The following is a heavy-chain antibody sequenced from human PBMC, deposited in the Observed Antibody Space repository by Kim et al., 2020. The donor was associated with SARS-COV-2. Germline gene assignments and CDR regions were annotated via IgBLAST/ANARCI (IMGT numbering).Heavy chain of an antibody. Sequence: VKGRFTSARDNAKNSLYLQMNSLRAEDTALYYCAKDLTWRGSYRGYYFDYWGQGTLVTVS. D-gene: IGHD1-26*01. V-gene: IGHV3-9*01. J-gene: IGHJ4*02. CDR3: AKDLTWRGSYRGYYFDY.